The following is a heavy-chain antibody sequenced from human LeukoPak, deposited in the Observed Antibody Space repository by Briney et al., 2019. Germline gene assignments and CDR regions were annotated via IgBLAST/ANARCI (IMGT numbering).Heavy chain of an antibody. CDR3: ARLITGTTTAFDI. CDR1: GGSISGYY. V-gene: IGHV4-4*07. J-gene: IGHJ3*02. D-gene: IGHD1-7*01. Sequence: SQTLSLTCTVSGGSISGYYWSLIRQPAGKGLEWIGRIYTSGSTHYNPSLKSRVTMSVDTSKNQFSLKLSSVTAADTAAYYCARLITGTTTAFDIWGQGTMVTVSS. CDR2: IYTSGST.